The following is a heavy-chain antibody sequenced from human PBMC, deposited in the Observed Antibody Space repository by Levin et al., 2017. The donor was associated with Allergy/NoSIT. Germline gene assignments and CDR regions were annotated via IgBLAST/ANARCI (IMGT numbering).Heavy chain of an antibody. D-gene: IGHD6-6*01. CDR3: ARDHYASWAARGLGIGDYYYYMDV. CDR2: INTNTGNP. V-gene: IGHV7-4-1*02. J-gene: IGHJ6*03. CDR1: GYTFTSYA. Sequence: ASVKVSCKASGYTFTSYAMNWVRQAPGQGLEWMGWINTNTGNPTYAQGFTGRFVFSLDTSVSTAYLQISSLKAEDTAVYYCARDHYASWAARGLGIGDYYYYMDVWGKGTTVTVSS.